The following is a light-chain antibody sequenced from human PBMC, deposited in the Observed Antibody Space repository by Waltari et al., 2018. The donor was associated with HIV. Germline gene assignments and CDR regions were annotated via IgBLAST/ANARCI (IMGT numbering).Light chain of an antibody. CDR1: HRNIGFFNL. Sequence: QSALTQPASVSGSPGQSLTITCTGTHRNIGFFNLVSWYQQYPGQAPQLIIYGVTSRPPVFSNRFSGSKSGNTASLTISGLQTDDEAEYYCNSYSSDDTVVFGGGTKLTVL. V-gene: IGLV2-14*03. CDR3: NSYSSDDTVV. CDR2: GVT. J-gene: IGLJ2*01.